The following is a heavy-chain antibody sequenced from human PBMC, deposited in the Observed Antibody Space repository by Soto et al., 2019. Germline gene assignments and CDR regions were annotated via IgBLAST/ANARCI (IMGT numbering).Heavy chain of an antibody. D-gene: IGHD2-15*01. J-gene: IGHJ4*02. CDR2: IYHSGST. Sequence: SETLSLTCAVSGYSISTGFNWGWSRQPPGKGLEWIGSIYHSGSTYYNLSLKSRVTISADTSKNQISLKLISVTAADTALYYCARDWGTSFYHFDSWGQGTLVTVYS. V-gene: IGHV4-38-2*02. CDR1: GYSISTGFN. CDR3: ARDWGTSFYHFDS.